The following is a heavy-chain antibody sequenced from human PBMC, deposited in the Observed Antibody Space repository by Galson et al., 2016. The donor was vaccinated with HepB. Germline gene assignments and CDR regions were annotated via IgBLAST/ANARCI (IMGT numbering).Heavy chain of an antibody. CDR2: MTGTGDR. J-gene: IGHJ4*02. CDR3: AKDRSRGNYVTHFDY. Sequence: SLRLSCAASAFSFVDYAMTWVRQAPGQGLEWVATMTGTGDRYYADSVKGRFTVSRDNSRYMLSLQMNSLRAEDTALYFCAKDRSRGNYVTHFDYWGQGILVTVSS. V-gene: IGHV3-23*01. CDR1: AFSFVDYA. D-gene: IGHD1-7*01.